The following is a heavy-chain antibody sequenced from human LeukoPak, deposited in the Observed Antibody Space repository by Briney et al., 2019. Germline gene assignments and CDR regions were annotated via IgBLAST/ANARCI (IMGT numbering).Heavy chain of an antibody. D-gene: IGHD6-19*01. Sequence: SETLSLTCAVYGGSFSGYYWSWIRQPPGKGLEWIGEINHSGSTNYNPSLKSRVTISVDTSKNQFSLKLSSVTAADTAVYYCARRVGGIAVAGIDYWGQGTLVTVSS. V-gene: IGHV4-34*01. CDR1: GGSFSGYY. CDR3: ARRVGGIAVAGIDY. J-gene: IGHJ4*02. CDR2: INHSGST.